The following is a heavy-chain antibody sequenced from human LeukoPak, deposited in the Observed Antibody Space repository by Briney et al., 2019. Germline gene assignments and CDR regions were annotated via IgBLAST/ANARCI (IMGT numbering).Heavy chain of an antibody. CDR3: ASDPRYSGYDSAI. Sequence: PGRSLRLSCAASGFTFSDYYMSWIRQAPGKGLEWVSYISSSGSTIYYADSVKGRFTISRDNAKNSLYLQMNSLRAEDTAVYYCASDPRYSGYDSAIWGQGTLVTVSS. CDR2: ISSSGSTI. D-gene: IGHD5-12*01. CDR1: GFTFSDYY. J-gene: IGHJ4*02. V-gene: IGHV3-11*01.